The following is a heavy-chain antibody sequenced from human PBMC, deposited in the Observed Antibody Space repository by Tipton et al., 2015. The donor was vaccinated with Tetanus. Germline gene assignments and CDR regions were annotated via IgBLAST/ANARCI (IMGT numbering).Heavy chain of an antibody. CDR1: GASINAGGYL. J-gene: IGHJ4*02. CDR2: IYYTALT. V-gene: IGHV4-31*03. CDR3: ARGLPREPFYLDY. Sequence: TLSLTCTVSGASINAGGYLWTWVRQRPGKGLERIGDIYYTALTSYTPSLSSRVPISVDSSKNHFSLNLTSLTAADTAVYFCARGLPREPFYLDYWGQGKQVTVSS. D-gene: IGHD1-26*01.